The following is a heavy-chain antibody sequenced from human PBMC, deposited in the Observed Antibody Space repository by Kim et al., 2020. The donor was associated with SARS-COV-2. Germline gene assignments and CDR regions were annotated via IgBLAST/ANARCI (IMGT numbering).Heavy chain of an antibody. V-gene: IGHV4-39*01. J-gene: IGHJ4*02. D-gene: IGHD3-3*01. CDR2: T. Sequence: TYHNPSLKSRVTISVDTSKNQFSLKLSSVTAADTAVYYCARHGPFWAVGYWGQGTLVTVSS. CDR3: ARHGPFWAVGY.